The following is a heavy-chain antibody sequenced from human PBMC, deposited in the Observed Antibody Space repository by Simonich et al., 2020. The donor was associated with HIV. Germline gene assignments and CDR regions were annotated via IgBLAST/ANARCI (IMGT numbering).Heavy chain of an antibody. V-gene: IGHV4-34*01. CDR2: INHSGIT. D-gene: IGHD6-13*01. CDR1: GGSFSGYY. Sequence: QVQLQQLGAGLLKPSETLSLTCAVYGGSFSGYYWGWIRPPPGKGLEWIGEINHSGITNCNPSLKSRVTISVDTSKNQFSLKLSSVTAADTAVYYCARLTAGGLGEYFQHWGQGTLVTVSS. J-gene: IGHJ1*01. CDR3: ARLTAGGLGEYFQH.